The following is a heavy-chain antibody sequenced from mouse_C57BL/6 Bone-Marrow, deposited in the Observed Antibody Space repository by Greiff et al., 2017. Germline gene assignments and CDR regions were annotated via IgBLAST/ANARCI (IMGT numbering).Heavy chain of an antibody. V-gene: IGHV7-1*01. CDR3: ARDACYDYCAMDY. CDR2: SRNKANDYTT. Sequence: EVQVVESGGGLVQSGRSLRLSCATSGFTFSDFYMEWVRQAPGKGLEWIAASRNKANDYTTEYSASVKGRFIVSRDTSQSILYLQMNALRAEDTAIYYCARDACYDYCAMDYWGQGTSVTVSS. CDR1: GFTFSDFY. J-gene: IGHJ4*01.